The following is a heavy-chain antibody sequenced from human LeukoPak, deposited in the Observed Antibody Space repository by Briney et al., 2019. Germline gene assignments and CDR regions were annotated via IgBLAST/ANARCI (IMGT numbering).Heavy chain of an antibody. CDR3: AKHVAVAGLSYYYYYSMDV. J-gene: IGHJ6*03. V-gene: IGHV3-23*01. Sequence: GGSLRLSCAASGFTFSSYAMSWGRQAPGKGLEWVSGISGRGGSTYYADSVKGRFTISRDKSKNTLYLQMNSLRAEDTAVYYCAKHVAVAGLSYYYYYSMDVWGKGTTVTVSS. CDR1: GFTFSSYA. D-gene: IGHD6-19*01. CDR2: ISGRGGST.